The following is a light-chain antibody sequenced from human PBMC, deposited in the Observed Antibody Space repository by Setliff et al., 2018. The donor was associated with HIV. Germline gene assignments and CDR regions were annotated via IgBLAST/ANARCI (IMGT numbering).Light chain of an antibody. J-gene: IGLJ2*01. CDR2: DVT. V-gene: IGLV2-11*01. CDR3: SSYTSSSTL. Sequence: QSVLAQPRSVSGSPGQSVTIPCTGTSSDVGSYNYVTWYQQHPGKVPKLMIYDVTRRPSGVPDRFSGSRSGNTASLTISGLQAEDEADYYCSSYTSSSTLFGGGTKVTVL. CDR1: SSDVGSYNY.